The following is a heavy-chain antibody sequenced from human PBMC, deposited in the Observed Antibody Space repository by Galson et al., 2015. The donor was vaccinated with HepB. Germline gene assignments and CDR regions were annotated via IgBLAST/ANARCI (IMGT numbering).Heavy chain of an antibody. V-gene: IGHV3-11*06. Sequence: SLRLSCAASGFIFKDYYMIWIRQAPGKGLEWVSSISGSTTYTNYADAVKGRFTISRDNTNNSLYLQMSSLRGEDTAVYYCARGRGNRNWLDPWGQGTLVTVSS. CDR1: GFIFKDYY. CDR2: ISGSTTYT. D-gene: IGHD4-23*01. J-gene: IGHJ5*02. CDR3: ARGRGNRNWLDP.